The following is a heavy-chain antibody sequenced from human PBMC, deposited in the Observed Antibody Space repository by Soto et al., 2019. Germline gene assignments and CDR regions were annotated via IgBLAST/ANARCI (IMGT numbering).Heavy chain of an antibody. CDR1: GYRFTSYW. D-gene: IGHD5-18*01. J-gene: IGHJ4*02. CDR3: AGGGMDTVMVTSPYYFDY. V-gene: IGHV5-51*01. CDR2: IYPGDSDT. Sequence: GESLKISCKGSGYRFTSYWIGWVRQMPGKGLEWMGIIYPGDSDTRYSPSFQGQVTISADKSISTAYLQWTSQKASDTAMYYCAGGGMDTVMVTSPYYFDYWGQGTLVTVSS.